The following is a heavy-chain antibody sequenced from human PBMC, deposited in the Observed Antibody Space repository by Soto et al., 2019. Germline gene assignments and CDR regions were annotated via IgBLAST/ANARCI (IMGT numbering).Heavy chain of an antibody. J-gene: IGHJ5*02. CDR2: ISYDGSNK. Sequence: GGSLRLSCAASGFTFSSYAMHWVRQAPGKGLEWVAVISYDGSNKYYADSVKGRFTISRDNSKNTLYLQMNSLRAEDTAVYYCASMAPIVVVVAAQLNWFDPWGQGTLVTVSS. CDR1: GFTFSSYA. D-gene: IGHD2-15*01. CDR3: ASMAPIVVVVAAQLNWFDP. V-gene: IGHV3-30-3*01.